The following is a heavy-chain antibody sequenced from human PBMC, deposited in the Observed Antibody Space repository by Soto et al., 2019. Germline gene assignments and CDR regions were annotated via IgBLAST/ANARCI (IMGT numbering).Heavy chain of an antibody. CDR3: ARVLSSGFYKDGNFFDY. CDR2: IYYSGST. D-gene: IGHD3-3*01. Sequence: QVLLQESGPGLVKPSQTLSLTCTVSGGSISSGDYYWTWIRQHPGKGLAWIGYIYYSGSTSYNPSLESRVSISVDTSKNRFSLKLNSVTAADTAVYYCARVLSSGFYKDGNFFDYWGQGTLVTVSS. V-gene: IGHV4-31*03. CDR1: GGSISSGDYY. J-gene: IGHJ4*02.